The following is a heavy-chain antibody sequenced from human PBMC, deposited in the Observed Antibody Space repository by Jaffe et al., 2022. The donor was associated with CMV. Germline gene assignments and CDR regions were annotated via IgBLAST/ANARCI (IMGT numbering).Heavy chain of an antibody. CDR2: IYDNGYT. V-gene: IGHV4-59*01. J-gene: IGHJ4*02. CDR1: GGSIGDYY. D-gene: IGHD3-9*01. Sequence: QVQLQESGPGLVKPSETLSLTCNVSGGSIGDYYWSWIRQPPGKGLEWIGYIYDNGYTNYNPSLRSRVTVSVDTPKNQFSLKLTSVTAADTAVYYCAKGGSYDWLWGPSNNSYFDYWGQGSLVTVSS. CDR3: AKGGSYDWLWGPSNNSYFDY.